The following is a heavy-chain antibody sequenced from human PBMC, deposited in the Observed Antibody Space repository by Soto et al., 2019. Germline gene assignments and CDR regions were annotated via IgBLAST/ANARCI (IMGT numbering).Heavy chain of an antibody. J-gene: IGHJ4*02. V-gene: IGHV5-51*01. CDR3: ARQKDSCNSGRCYSDY. CDR2: VYPDDYDI. CDR1: GYRFAEYW. D-gene: IGHD2-15*01. Sequence: PGESLKISCKASGYRFAEYWIGWVRQMPGKGLEWMGIVYPDDYDIRYSPSFQGQVTISVDKSITTAYLQWSSLKASDTAMYYCARQKDSCNSGRCYSDYWGQGTLVTVSS.